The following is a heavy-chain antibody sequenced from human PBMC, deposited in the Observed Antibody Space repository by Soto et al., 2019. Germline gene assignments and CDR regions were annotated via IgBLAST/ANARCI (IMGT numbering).Heavy chain of an antibody. CDR3: ARARGITIFGVVITPNWFDP. CDR2: IYHSGST. J-gene: IGHJ5*02. CDR1: GGSISSSNW. Sequence: QVQLQESGPGLVKPSGTLSLTCAVSGGSISSSNWWSWVRQPPGKGLEWIGEIYHSGSTNYNPSLKSRVTISVDKSKNQFSLKLNSVTAADTAVYYCARARGITIFGVVITPNWFDPWGQGTLVTVSS. D-gene: IGHD3-3*01. V-gene: IGHV4-4*02.